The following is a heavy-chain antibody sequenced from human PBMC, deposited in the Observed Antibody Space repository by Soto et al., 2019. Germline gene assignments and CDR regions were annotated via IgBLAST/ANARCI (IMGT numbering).Heavy chain of an antibody. Sequence: GGSLRLSCTGSGSNFGNYAMSWVRQAPGKGPEWVGFIRSETYGGTPDYAASLRGRFTISRDDSKSIAYLEINSLQTDDTAVYYCTRYYYASSGYYVYWGQGTLVTVSS. J-gene: IGHJ4*02. D-gene: IGHD3-22*01. CDR1: GSNFGNYA. CDR2: IRSETYGGTP. V-gene: IGHV3-49*04. CDR3: TRYYYASSGYYVY.